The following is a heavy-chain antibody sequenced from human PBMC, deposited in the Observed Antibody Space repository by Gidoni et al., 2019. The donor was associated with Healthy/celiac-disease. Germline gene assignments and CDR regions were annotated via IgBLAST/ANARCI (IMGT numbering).Heavy chain of an antibody. CDR1: GGTFSSYT. J-gene: IGHJ3*02. V-gene: IGHV1-69*08. D-gene: IGHD4-17*01. CDR2: IIPILGTA. CDR3: ARDGTTVTTDAFDI. Sequence: QVQLVQSGAEVKKPGSSVKVSCKASGGTFSSYTISWVRQAPGQGLEWMGRIIPILGTANYAQKFQGRVTITADKSTSTAYMELSSLRSEDTAVYYCARDGTTVTTDAFDIWGQGTMVTVSS.